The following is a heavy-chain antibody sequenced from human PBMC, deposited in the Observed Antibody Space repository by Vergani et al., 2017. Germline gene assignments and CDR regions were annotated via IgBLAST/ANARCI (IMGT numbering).Heavy chain of an antibody. Sequence: VSCKASGYTFTSYGISWVRQAPGQGLEWLGWISDYNGHANYSQKLQGRVTMTTDTSTSTAYLELRSLRSDDTAVYYCARLNEEFGGPYFDYWGQGTLVTVSS. V-gene: IGHV1-18*04. CDR1: GYTFTSYG. J-gene: IGHJ4*02. D-gene: IGHD3-10*01. CDR2: ISDYNGHA. CDR3: ARLNEEFGGPYFDY.